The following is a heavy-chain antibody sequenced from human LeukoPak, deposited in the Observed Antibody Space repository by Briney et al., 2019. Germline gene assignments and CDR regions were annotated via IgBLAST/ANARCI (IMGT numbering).Heavy chain of an antibody. CDR1: GGTFSSYA. D-gene: IGHD3-10*01. V-gene: IGHV1-69*13. CDR2: IIPIFGTA. CDR3: ARGLLYGSGSYVSSNYYYYYGMDV. Sequence: ASVKVSCKASGGTFSSYAISWVRQAPGQGLEWMGGIIPIFGTANYAQKFQGRVMITADESTSTAYMELSSLRSEDTAVYYCARGLLYGSGSYVSSNYYYYYGMDVWGQGTTVTVSS. J-gene: IGHJ6*02.